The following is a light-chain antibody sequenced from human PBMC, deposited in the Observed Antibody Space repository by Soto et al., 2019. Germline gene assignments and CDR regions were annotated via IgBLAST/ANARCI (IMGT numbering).Light chain of an antibody. Sequence: EIVLTQAPGTLSLSPGERATLSCRASQSVSSNYLAWYQQKPGQAPRLLIYGASSRATGIPDRFSGSGSGTDFTLTISRLEPEEFAVYYCQQYGSSPPRYTFGQGTKLEIK. CDR2: GAS. CDR3: QQYGSSPPRYT. J-gene: IGKJ2*01. V-gene: IGKV3-20*01. CDR1: QSVSSNY.